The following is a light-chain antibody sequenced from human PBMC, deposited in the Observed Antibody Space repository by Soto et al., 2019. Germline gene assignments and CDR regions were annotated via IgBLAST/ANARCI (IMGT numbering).Light chain of an antibody. CDR2: DAS. CDR3: QQYDNLLPLT. V-gene: IGKV1-33*01. J-gene: IGKJ5*01. CDR1: QDISKN. Sequence: IQMTQSPSSLSASVGDRVTITCQASQDISKNLNWYQQKPGKAPKLLIYDASSLQTGVPSRFSGSGSATHCTFTLSSLQPEDVATYYCQQYDNLLPLTFRQGTRLEIK.